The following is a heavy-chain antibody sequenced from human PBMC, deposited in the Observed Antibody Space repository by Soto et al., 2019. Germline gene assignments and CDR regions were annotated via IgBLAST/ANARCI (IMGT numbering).Heavy chain of an antibody. CDR3: ARGGLVTMVQGVIVSYGLDV. Sequence: QLQLQQSASGLVRPSQSLSLTCAVSGASISSGGYCWTWIRQTPGRGLELIAKIYHTGTPYYSRSLRSRVTTAVAGCNDQFSGKLTSVTAADTAWHYCARGGLVTMVQGVIVSYGLDVWGEGTTVTVSS. D-gene: IGHD3-10*01. J-gene: IGHJ6*02. CDR1: GASISSGGYC. CDR2: IYHTGTP. V-gene: IGHV4-30-2*01.